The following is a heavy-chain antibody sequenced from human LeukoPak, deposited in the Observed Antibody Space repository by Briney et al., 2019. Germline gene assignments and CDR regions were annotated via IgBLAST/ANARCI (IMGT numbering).Heavy chain of an antibody. J-gene: IGHJ4*02. V-gene: IGHV2-5*08. CDR1: GGSISSGDYY. CDR2: IYWDDDK. Sequence: QTLSLTCTVSGGSISSGDYYWSWIRQPPGKALEWLALIYWDDDKRYSPSLKSRLTITKDTSKNQVVLTMTNMDPVDTATYYCAHSPDSSLYFDYWGQGTLVTVSS. CDR3: AHSPDSSLYFDY. D-gene: IGHD3-22*01.